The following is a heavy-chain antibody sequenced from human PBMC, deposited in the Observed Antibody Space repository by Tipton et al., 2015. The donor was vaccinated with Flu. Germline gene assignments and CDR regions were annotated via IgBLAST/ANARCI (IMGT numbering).Heavy chain of an antibody. D-gene: IGHD3-3*01. V-gene: IGHV3-30*02. Sequence: QVQLVQSGGGVVQPGGSLRLSCVASGLSFSSYAMYWVRQAPGKGLEWVASIPYDGSNEFYTDSVKGRFTISRDNSKNTLFLQMNSLRAEDTAVYYCARDHPPSITVLGEITDYFGMAVWGQGTTVTVSS. CDR3: ARDHPPSITVLGEITDYFGMAV. CDR2: IPYDGSNE. CDR1: GLSFSSYA. J-gene: IGHJ6*02.